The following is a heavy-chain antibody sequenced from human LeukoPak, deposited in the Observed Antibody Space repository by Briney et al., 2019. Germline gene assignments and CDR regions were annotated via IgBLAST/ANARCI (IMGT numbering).Heavy chain of an antibody. J-gene: IGHJ4*02. Sequence: GGSLRLSCAASGFTFSSYGMSWVRQAPGKGLEWVANIKQDGSEKYHVDSVKGRFTISRDNAKNSLYLQMNSLRAEDTAVYYCARSRWYQGPRAGFDYWGQGTLVTVSS. CDR1: GFTFSSYG. CDR2: IKQDGSEK. D-gene: IGHD2-15*01. CDR3: ARSRWYQGPRAGFDY. V-gene: IGHV3-7*03.